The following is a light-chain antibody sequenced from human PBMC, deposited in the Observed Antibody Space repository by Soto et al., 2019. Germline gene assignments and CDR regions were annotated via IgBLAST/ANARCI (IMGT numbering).Light chain of an antibody. J-gene: IGKJ5*01. CDR3: QQRSNWPSIT. CDR1: QSVSSSY. Sequence: EIVMTQSPAILSVSPGERATLSCRGSQSVSSSYLAWYQPKPGQAPRLXXYDASNRANGIPARFSGSGSGTDLTLTISSLEPEDFAVYDCQQRSNWPSITFGQGTRLEIK. CDR2: DAS. V-gene: IGKV3D-20*02.